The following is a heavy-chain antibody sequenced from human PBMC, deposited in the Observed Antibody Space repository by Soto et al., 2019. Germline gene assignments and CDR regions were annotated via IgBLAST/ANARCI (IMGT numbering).Heavy chain of an antibody. CDR1: GYTFTSYY. Sequence: GASVKVSCKASGYTFTSYYMHWVRQAPGQGLEWMGWINPNSGGTNYAQKFQGRVTMTRDTSISTAYMELSRLRSDDTAVYYCARDGRRVEMATINWFDPWGQGTLVTVSS. J-gene: IGHJ5*02. V-gene: IGHV1-2*02. D-gene: IGHD5-12*01. CDR3: ARDGRRVEMATINWFDP. CDR2: INPNSGGT.